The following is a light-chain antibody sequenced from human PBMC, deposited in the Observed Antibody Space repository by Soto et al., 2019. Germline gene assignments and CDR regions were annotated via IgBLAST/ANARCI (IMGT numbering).Light chain of an antibody. Sequence: QPVLTQPRSVSGSPGQSVTISCTGTSSDVGGYNFVSWYQQHPGKAPKLMIYDVSKRPSGVPDRFSGSKSGNTASLTISGPQAEDEADYYCCSYAGSYTWVFGTGTKLTVL. CDR3: CSYAGSYTWV. J-gene: IGLJ1*01. V-gene: IGLV2-11*01. CDR1: SSDVGGYNF. CDR2: DVS.